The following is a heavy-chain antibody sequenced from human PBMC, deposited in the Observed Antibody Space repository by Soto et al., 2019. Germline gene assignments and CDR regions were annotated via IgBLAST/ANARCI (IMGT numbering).Heavy chain of an antibody. Sequence: EVQLLESGGGLVQPGGSLRLSCAASGFTFSSYAMSWVRQAPGKGLEWASYISSSSSYTNYADSVKGRFTISRDNAKNSLYLQMNSLRAEDTAVYYCARVYSSSFGFDYWGQGTLVTVSS. J-gene: IGHJ4*02. CDR3: ARVYSSSFGFDY. V-gene: IGHV3-48*04. CDR1: GFTFSSYA. CDR2: ISSSSSYT. D-gene: IGHD6-6*01.